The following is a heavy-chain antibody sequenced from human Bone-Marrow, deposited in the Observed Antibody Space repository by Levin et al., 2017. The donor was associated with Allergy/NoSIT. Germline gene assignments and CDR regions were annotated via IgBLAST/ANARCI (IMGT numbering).Heavy chain of an antibody. CDR1: GYTFTRHY. CDR3: AREGVEVTYYGMDV. D-gene: IGHD3-3*01. CDR2: INSSGGGT. Sequence: ASVKVSCKASGYTFTRHYMHWVRQAPGAGLEWMGIINSSGGGTTYAQKFQGRVTMTRDTSTSTVYMELSSLRSEDTAVYYCAREGVEVTYYGMDVWGQGTTVTVSS. J-gene: IGHJ6*01. V-gene: IGHV1-46*01.